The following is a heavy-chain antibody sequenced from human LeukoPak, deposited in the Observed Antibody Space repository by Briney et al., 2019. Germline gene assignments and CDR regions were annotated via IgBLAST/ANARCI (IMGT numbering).Heavy chain of an antibody. D-gene: IGHD6-13*01. Sequence: PGGSLRLSCSASGFTFNRFYLHWVRQAPGKGLVWVSRINSDGSSTSYADSVKGRFTISRDNAKNTLYLQMNSLRAEGTAVYYCARDIYSAAAGRSSDYWGQGTLVTVSS. V-gene: IGHV3-74*01. CDR1: GFTFNRFY. CDR3: ARDIYSAAAGRSSDY. CDR2: INSDGSST. J-gene: IGHJ4*02.